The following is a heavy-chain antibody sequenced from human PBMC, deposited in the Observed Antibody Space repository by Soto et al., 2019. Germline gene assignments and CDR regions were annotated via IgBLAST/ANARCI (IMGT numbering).Heavy chain of an antibody. D-gene: IGHD2-8*02. CDR1: GYTFTSHV. J-gene: IGHJ4*02. V-gene: IGHV1-18*04. CDR2: ISTYNGNT. CDR3: ARQDIKYYVDGGLSAQTPFFDN. Sequence: QVKLVQSGAEVKKPGASVKVSCKASGYTFTSHVINWVRQAPGQGLEWMGWISTYNGNTHYAQNLQGRVSMTTDTSTTTAYMELRSLRSDDTAVYFCARQDIKYYVDGGLSAQTPFFDNWGQGTLVTVSS.